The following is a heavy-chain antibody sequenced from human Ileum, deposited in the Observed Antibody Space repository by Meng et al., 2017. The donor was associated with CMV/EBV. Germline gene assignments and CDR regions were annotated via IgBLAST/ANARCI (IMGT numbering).Heavy chain of an antibody. D-gene: IGHD4-11*01. CDR1: GGSFSGYY. V-gene: IGHV4-34*01. Sequence: QLQLPEWGAGLLEASETLSLTCAVYGGSFSGYYWSWIRQVPGKGLEWIGEFNHYGSTNYNPSLKSRVTISVDTSKNQFSLNLSSVTAADTAVYYCASGKSNLEYWGQGTLVTVSS. CDR2: FNHYGST. J-gene: IGHJ4*02. CDR3: ASGKSNLEY.